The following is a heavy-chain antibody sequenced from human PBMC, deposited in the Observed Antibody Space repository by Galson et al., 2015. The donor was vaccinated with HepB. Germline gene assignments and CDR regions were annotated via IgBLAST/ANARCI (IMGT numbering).Heavy chain of an antibody. D-gene: IGHD7-27*01. Sequence: SLRLSCAASGFTFSSYSMNWVRQAPGKGLEWVSYISYSSSTIYYADSVKGRFTISRDNAKNSLYLQMSSLRDEDTAVYYCARDLSLGYWGQGTLVTVSS. J-gene: IGHJ4*02. CDR1: GFTFSSYS. V-gene: IGHV3-48*02. CDR2: ISYSSSTI. CDR3: ARDLSLGY.